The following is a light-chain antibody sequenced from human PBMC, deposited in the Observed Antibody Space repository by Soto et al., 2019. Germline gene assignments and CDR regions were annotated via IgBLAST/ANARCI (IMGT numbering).Light chain of an antibody. J-gene: IGLJ2*01. V-gene: IGLV2-14*03. CDR3: SSYTSSSTVV. CDR1: SSDVGGYNY. Sequence: QSSLAQPASVSGSPGQSITISCTGTSSDVGGYNYVSWYQQHPGKAPKLMIYDVGNRPSGVSNRFSGSRSGNTASLTISGLQGEDEADYYCSSYTSSSTVVFGGGTKLTVL. CDR2: DVG.